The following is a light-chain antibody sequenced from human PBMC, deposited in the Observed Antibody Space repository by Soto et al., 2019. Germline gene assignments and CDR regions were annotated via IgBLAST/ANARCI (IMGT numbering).Light chain of an antibody. CDR3: QHYASARREFN. V-gene: IGKV3-20*01. Sequence: EIVLTQSPGTLSLSPGERATLSCRASQSLASNYLAWYQHKPGQAPRLLIYGASSRLTGIPDRFSGSGSGTDFTLTISRLEPEDFAVYYCQHYASARREFNFGPGTKVDIK. CDR2: GAS. CDR1: QSLASNY. J-gene: IGKJ3*01.